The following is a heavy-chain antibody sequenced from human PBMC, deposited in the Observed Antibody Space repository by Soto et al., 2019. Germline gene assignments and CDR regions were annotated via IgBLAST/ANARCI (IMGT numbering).Heavy chain of an antibody. J-gene: IGHJ6*02. CDR1: GFAFSTYA. Sequence: GGSLRLSCAASGFAFSTYAMTWVRQAPGKGLEWVSVISGSGGSSYYADSVKGRFTISRDNSKNTLFLQMNGLRAEDTAVYYCAKVTKRAAAGRYEYYKYGMDVWGQGATVTVSS. D-gene: IGHD6-13*01. V-gene: IGHV3-23*01. CDR2: ISGSGGSS. CDR3: AKVTKRAAAGRYEYYKYGMDV.